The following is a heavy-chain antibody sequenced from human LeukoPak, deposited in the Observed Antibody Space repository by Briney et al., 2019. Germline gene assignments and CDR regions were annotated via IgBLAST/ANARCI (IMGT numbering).Heavy chain of an antibody. CDR3: ARGDRITMIVEGAFDI. CDR2: INHSGST. Sequence: PSETLSLTCADYGGSFSGYYWSWIRQTPGRGVEWIGEINHSGSTNYNPSLKSRVTIAVDTSKNQFSLKLSSVTAADTAVYYCARGDRITMIVEGAFDIWGQGTMVTVSS. D-gene: IGHD3-22*01. V-gene: IGHV4-34*01. CDR1: GGSFSGYY. J-gene: IGHJ3*02.